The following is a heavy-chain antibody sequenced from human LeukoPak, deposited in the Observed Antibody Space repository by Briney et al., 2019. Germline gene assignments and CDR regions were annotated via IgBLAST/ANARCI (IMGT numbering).Heavy chain of an antibody. CDR1: GGSFSGYY. V-gene: IGHV4-34*01. CDR2: INHSGST. J-gene: IGHJ4*02. D-gene: IGHD1-26*01. Sequence: SETLSLTCAVYGGSFSGYYWSWIRQPPGKGLEWIGEINHSGSTNYNPSLKSRVTISVDTSKNQFSLKLSSVTAADTAVYYCARDRPGGSYGYFDYWGQGTLVTVSS. CDR3: ARDRPGGSYGYFDY.